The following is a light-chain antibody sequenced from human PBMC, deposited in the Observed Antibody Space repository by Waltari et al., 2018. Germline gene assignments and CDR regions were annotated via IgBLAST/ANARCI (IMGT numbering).Light chain of an antibody. V-gene: IGLV1-40*01. CDR1: TSNSGAGSD. CDR2: ENI. J-gene: IGLJ1*01. CDR3: QSYDTGLKGYV. Sequence: QSVLTPPPSVSGAPGQRVPISCPGRTSNSGAGSDLPWYQQLPGTAPKVLIYENINRPSGVPDRFSGSKSGTSASLAITGLQAEDEADYYCQSYDTGLKGYVFGTGTKVTVL.